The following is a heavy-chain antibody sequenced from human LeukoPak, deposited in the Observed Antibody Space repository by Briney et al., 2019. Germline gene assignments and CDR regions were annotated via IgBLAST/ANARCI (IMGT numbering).Heavy chain of an antibody. CDR3: AVTHSSGYYYVDY. D-gene: IGHD3-22*01. V-gene: IGHV1-69*04. J-gene: IGHJ4*02. Sequence: SVKVSCKASGGTFSSYAISWLRQAPGQGLEWMGRIIPILGIANYAQKFQGRVTITADKSTSTAYMELSSLRSEDTAVYYCAVTHSSGYYYVDYWGQGTLVTVSS. CDR2: IIPILGIA. CDR1: GGTFSSYA.